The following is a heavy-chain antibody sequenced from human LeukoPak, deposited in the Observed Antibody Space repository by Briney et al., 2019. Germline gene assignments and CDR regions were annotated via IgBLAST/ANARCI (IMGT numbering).Heavy chain of an antibody. CDR2: INHSGSA. J-gene: IGHJ4*02. CDR3: ARGQGTVTTH. Sequence: GSLRLSCAASGFMFSTYRLTWIRQPPGKGLEWIGEINHSGSANYNPSLKSRVTISLDTSKNQFSLKLSSVTAADTAVYYCARGQGTVTTHWGQGTLVTVSS. V-gene: IGHV4-34*01. CDR1: GFMFSTYR. D-gene: IGHD4-17*01.